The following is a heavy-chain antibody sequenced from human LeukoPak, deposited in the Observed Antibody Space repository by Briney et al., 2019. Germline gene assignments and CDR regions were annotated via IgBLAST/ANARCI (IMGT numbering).Heavy chain of an antibody. CDR1: GGSISSYY. CDR3: ARDREGGYSYGFRLGGTFDI. V-gene: IGHV4-59*01. D-gene: IGHD5-18*01. Sequence: SETLSLTCTVSGGSISSYYWSWIRQPPGKGLEWIGYIYYSGSTNYNPSLKSRVTISVDTSKNQFSLKLSSVTAADTAAYYCARDREGGYSYGFRLGGTFDIWGQGTMVTVSS. J-gene: IGHJ3*02. CDR2: IYYSGST.